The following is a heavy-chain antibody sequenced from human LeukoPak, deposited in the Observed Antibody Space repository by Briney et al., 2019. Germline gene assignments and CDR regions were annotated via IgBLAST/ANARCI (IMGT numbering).Heavy chain of an antibody. D-gene: IGHD3-22*01. CDR2: ISGDGGST. CDR3: AKDGGYYDSSGSFDY. Sequence: GGSLRLSCAASGFTFDDYAMHWVRQAPGKGLEWVSLISGDGGSTYYADSVKGRFTISRDNSKNSLYLQMKSLRTEDTALYYCAKDGGYYDSSGSFDYWGQGTLVTVSS. CDR1: GFTFDDYA. V-gene: IGHV3-43*02. J-gene: IGHJ4*02.